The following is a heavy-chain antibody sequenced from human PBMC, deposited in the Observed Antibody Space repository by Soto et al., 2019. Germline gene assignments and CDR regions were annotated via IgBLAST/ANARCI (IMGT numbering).Heavy chain of an antibody. J-gene: IGHJ4*02. D-gene: IGHD2-15*01. CDR2: IGYVSSYI. V-gene: IGHV3-21*01. CDR3: ARPREYSGYYFDF. Sequence: EVQLVESGGGLVKPGGSLRLSCAASGFSFSDYSMSWVRQVPGKGLEWISSIGYVSSYIHYADSVKGRFTISRDNAKDSLYLQMNSLRAEDTAFYYCARPREYSGYYFDFWGQGTLVTVSS. CDR1: GFSFSDYS.